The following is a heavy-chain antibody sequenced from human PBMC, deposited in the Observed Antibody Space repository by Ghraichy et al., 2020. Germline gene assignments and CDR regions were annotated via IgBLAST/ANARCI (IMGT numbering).Heavy chain of an antibody. CDR3: AHRGSQSGSYWDGGYFDY. V-gene: IGHV2-5*02. Sequence: SGPTLVKTTQTLTLTCTFSGFSLTTYGVGVGWIRQPPGKALEWLVFVYWDNDNRYSPSLKNRLTVTKYASKNLLVLIMTDMDPMDTGTYYCAHRGSQSGSYWDGGYFDYWGQGAQVTVSS. CDR1: GFSLTTYGVG. CDR2: VYWDNDN. J-gene: IGHJ4*02. D-gene: IGHD2-21*01.